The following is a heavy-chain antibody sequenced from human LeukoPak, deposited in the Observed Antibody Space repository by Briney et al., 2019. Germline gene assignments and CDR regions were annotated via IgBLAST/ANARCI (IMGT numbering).Heavy chain of an antibody. CDR3: ARNSGSIYPFDY. CDR2: INPSGGST. V-gene: IGHV1-46*01. J-gene: IGHJ4*02. CDR1: GYTFTSYY. D-gene: IGHD3-22*01. Sequence: ASVKVSCKASGYTFTSYYMHGVRQAPGQGLEWMGIINPSGGSTSYAQKFQGRVTMTRDTSTSTVYMALSSLRSEDTAVYYCARNSGSIYPFDYWGQGTLVTVSS.